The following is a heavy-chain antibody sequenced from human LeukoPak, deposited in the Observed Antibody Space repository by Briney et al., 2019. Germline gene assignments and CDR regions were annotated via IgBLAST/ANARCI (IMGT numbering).Heavy chain of an antibody. CDR3: AKSGSYLLFFDY. V-gene: IGHV3-30*02. CDR1: GFTFSSCG. CDR2: IRYDGSNK. J-gene: IGHJ4*02. Sequence: PGGSLGLSCAASGFTFSSCGMHWVRQAPGKRLEGVAFIRYDGSNKYYADSVKGRFTISRDNSKNTLYLQMNSLRAEDTAVYYCAKSGSYLLFFDYWGQGTLVTVSS. D-gene: IGHD1-26*01.